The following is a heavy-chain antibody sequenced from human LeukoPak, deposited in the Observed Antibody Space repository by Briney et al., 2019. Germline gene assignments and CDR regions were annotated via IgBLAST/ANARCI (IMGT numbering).Heavy chain of an antibody. CDR3: ARDYDFWSGNSWYYYYMDV. CDR2: IKQDGSEK. CDR1: GFTFSDYY. D-gene: IGHD3-3*01. J-gene: IGHJ6*03. V-gene: IGHV3-7*01. Sequence: GGSLRLSCAASGFTFSDYYMSWIRQAPGKGLEWVANIKQDGSEKYYVDSVKGRFTISRDNAKNSLYLQMNSLRAEDTAVYYCARDYDFWSGNSWYYYYMDVWGKGTTVTVSS.